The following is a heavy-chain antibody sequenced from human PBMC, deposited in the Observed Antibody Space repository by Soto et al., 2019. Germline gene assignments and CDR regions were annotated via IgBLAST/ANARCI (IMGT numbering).Heavy chain of an antibody. D-gene: IGHD2-21*01. J-gene: IGHJ4*02. CDR3: VRDILAPGYLLYFDY. CDR1: GFSFSSYW. Sequence: PGGSLRLSCAASGFSFSSYWMTWVRQAPGEGLEWLANMNQDGTEKYYVDSVKGRFIISRDNAENSLFLEVSNLRAADTAIYYCVRDILAPGYLLYFDYWGQGTLVSVSS. V-gene: IGHV3-7*05. CDR2: MNQDGTEK.